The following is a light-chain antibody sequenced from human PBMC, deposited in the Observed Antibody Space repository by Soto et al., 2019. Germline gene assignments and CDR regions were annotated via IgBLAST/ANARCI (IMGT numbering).Light chain of an antibody. CDR3: QKSDRTPYT. CDR2: DAS. CDR1: QTISTY. Sequence: DIQMTQSPSSLSASVGDRVTITCRASQTISTYLNWYQQKPGKAPRLLIYDASRLLSGVPSRFSGSGSGTDFTHTIDSLQPEDFSTYYCQKSDRTPYTFGQGSKVES. V-gene: IGKV1-39*01. J-gene: IGKJ2*01.